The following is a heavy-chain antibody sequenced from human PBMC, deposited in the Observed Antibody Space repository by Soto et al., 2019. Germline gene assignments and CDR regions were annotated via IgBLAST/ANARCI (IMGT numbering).Heavy chain of an antibody. D-gene: IGHD7-27*01. CDR2: INPDGSDK. J-gene: IGHJ4*02. V-gene: IGHV3-7*01. CDR3: ARDPNWGSGY. CDR1: GFTFSSYL. Sequence: EVQLVEFGGGFVQPGGSLRLSCAASGFTFSSYLMTWVRQAPGKGLEWVASINPDGSDKSYVDSVKGRFTISRDNAKTSLFLEMSSRRAEDTAVYYCARDPNWGSGYWGQGTLVTVSS.